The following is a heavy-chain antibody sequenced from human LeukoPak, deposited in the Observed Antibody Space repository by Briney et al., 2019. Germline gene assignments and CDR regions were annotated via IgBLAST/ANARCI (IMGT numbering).Heavy chain of an antibody. Sequence: GGSLRLSCAASGFTFSSYGMHWVRQAPGKGLEWVAVISYDGSNKYYADSVKGRFTISRDNSKNTLYLQMNSLRAEDTAVYYCAKVVAAAAGTGAFDIWGQGTMVTVSS. CDR3: AKVVAAAAGTGAFDI. CDR1: GFTFSSYG. CDR2: ISYDGSNK. J-gene: IGHJ3*02. V-gene: IGHV3-30*18. D-gene: IGHD6-13*01.